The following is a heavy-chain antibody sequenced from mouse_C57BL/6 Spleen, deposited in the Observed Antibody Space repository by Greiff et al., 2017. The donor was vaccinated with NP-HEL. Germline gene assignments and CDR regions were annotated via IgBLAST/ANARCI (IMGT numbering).Heavy chain of an antibody. CDR1: GFSLTSYG. CDR3: ASAYGSSSAWFAY. J-gene: IGHJ3*01. V-gene: IGHV2-6*01. CDR2: IWGVGST. Sequence: VKVAESGPGLVAPSQSLSITCTVSGFSLTSYGVDWVRQSPGKGLEWLGVIWGVGSTNYTSALKSRLSISKDNSKSQVFLKMNSLQTDDTAMYYCASAYGSSSAWFAYWGQGTLVTVSA. D-gene: IGHD1-1*01.